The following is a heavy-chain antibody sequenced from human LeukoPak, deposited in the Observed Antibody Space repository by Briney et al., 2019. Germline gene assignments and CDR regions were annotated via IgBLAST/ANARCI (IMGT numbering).Heavy chain of an antibody. CDR3: ARRTTVTDYYYYMDV. CDR2: IYHSGST. CDR1: GYSISSGYY. V-gene: IGHV4-38-2*02. D-gene: IGHD4-17*01. J-gene: IGHJ6*03. Sequence: PSETLSLTCTVSGYSISSGYYWGWIRQPPGKGLEWIGSIYHSGSTYYNPSLKSRVTISVDTSKNQFSLKLSSVTAADTAVYYCARRTTVTDYYYYMDVWAREPWSPSP.